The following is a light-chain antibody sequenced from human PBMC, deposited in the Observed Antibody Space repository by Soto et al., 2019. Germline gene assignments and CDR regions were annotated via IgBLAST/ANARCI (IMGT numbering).Light chain of an antibody. CDR1: QGVGNY. J-gene: IGKJ1*01. Sequence: EIVWTQSPASLSVSLGERVTISCRASQGVGNYLVWYHQKPCKAPSLLIYGASTSAAVVPDRFSGSGSGTEFTPTTSGLQSHDFAVYYCQQFRFWTPLTFGQGTKVDIK. CDR2: GAS. V-gene: IGKV3-15*01. CDR3: QQFRFWTPLT.